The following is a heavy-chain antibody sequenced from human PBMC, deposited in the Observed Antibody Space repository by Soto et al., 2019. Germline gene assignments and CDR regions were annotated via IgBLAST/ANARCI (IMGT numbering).Heavy chain of an antibody. CDR1: GFTLRTFW. D-gene: IGHD6-6*01. CDR3: ARPEFSSATYSLDV. J-gene: IGHJ6*03. V-gene: IGHV3-74*01. CDR2: SNGEGTTT. Sequence: EVQLVESGGVVVQPGGSLTLSCVASGFTLRTFWMHWVRQAPGKGLVWVSRSNGEGTTTSYVDSVKGRFTVSRDNAKSTLYLPMNRLTADDTAVYYCARPEFSSATYSLDVWGKGTTVPVSS.